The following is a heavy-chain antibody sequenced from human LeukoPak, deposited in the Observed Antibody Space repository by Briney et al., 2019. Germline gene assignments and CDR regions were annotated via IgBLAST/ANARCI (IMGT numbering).Heavy chain of an antibody. CDR1: GFTFSDYY. CDR2: SSSSGSTI. Sequence: NPGGSLRLSCAASGFTFSDYYMSLIRQAPGKGLEWVSYSSSSGSTIYYADSVKGRFTISRDNAKNSLYLQMNSLRAEDTAVYYCARDDFIYYGSGSYTMYYYYYMDVWGKGTTVTVFS. D-gene: IGHD3-10*01. V-gene: IGHV3-11*04. J-gene: IGHJ6*03. CDR3: ARDDFIYYGSGSYTMYYYYYMDV.